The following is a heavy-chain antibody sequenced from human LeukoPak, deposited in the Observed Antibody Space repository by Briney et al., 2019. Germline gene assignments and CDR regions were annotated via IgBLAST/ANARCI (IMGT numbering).Heavy chain of an antibody. Sequence: ASVKVSCKASGYTFTGYYMHWVRQAPGQGLEWMGWINPNSGGTNYAQKFQGRVTMTRDTSISTAYMELSRLRSDDTAVYYCARDGGIVGAAYFDYWGQGTLATVSS. D-gene: IGHD1-26*01. CDR2: INPNSGGT. CDR1: GYTFTGYY. J-gene: IGHJ4*02. V-gene: IGHV1-2*02. CDR3: ARDGGIVGAAYFDY.